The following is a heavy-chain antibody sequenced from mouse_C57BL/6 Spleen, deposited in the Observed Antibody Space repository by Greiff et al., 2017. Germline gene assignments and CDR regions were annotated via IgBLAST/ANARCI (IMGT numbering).Heavy chain of an antibody. J-gene: IGHJ4*01. Sequence: QVQLQQPGAELVKPGASVKLSCKASGYTFTSYWMQWVKQRPGQGLEWIGEIDPSDSYTNYNQKFKGKATLTVDTSSSTAYMQLSSLTSEDSAVYYCARGGNYFYAIDYWGQGTSVTVSS. CDR3: ARGGNYFYAIDY. V-gene: IGHV1-50*01. CDR2: IDPSDSYT. D-gene: IGHD2-1*01. CDR1: GYTFTSYW.